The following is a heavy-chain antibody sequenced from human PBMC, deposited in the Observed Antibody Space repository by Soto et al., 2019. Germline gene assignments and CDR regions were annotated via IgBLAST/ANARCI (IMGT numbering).Heavy chain of an antibody. D-gene: IGHD3-3*02. CDR2: INHSGVT. V-gene: IGHV4-34*01. CDR1: CGSFSSYY. Sequence: PSETLSLTCAVYCGSFSSYYWTWIRQAPGKGLEWIGEINHSGVTNYNSSLKSRVTISVDTSKNQFSLILYSVTAADTAVYYCARDRRYYHFWSGYQNERPYGMDVWGHGTTVTVSS. J-gene: IGHJ6*02. CDR3: ARDRRYYHFWSGYQNERPYGMDV.